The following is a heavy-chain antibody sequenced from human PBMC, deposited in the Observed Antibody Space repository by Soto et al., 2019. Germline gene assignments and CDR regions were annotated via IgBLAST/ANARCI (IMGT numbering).Heavy chain of an antibody. Sequence: EVRLLESGGGLEQPGGSLRLSCAASGFTYSVYAMRWVRQAPGKGLEWVSGISGSGDSTHYADSVKGRFTVSRDNSKSMLYLQTNSLRAEDTAIYYSAKALYGGFTYWGQGTLVTVSS. CDR3: AKALYGGFTY. CDR2: ISGSGDST. D-gene: IGHD3-10*01. CDR1: GFTYSVYA. V-gene: IGHV3-23*01. J-gene: IGHJ4*02.